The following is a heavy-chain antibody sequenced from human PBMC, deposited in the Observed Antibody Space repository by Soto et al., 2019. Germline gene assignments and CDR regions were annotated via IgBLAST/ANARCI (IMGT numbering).Heavy chain of an antibody. CDR2: IWNDGSNE. D-gene: IGHD2-2*01. J-gene: IGHJ4*02. CDR1: GFTFSLFG. CDR3: AASYCSSNSCYRGLDY. V-gene: IGHV3-33*01. Sequence: QVQLVESGGGVVQPGSSLRLSCAASGFTFSLFGMHWVRQAPGKGLEGVAHIWNDGSNEYYADSVRGRFTISRDNSRSTLYLEMNSLRVEDTAVYFCAASYCSSNSCYRGLDYCGQGALITVSS.